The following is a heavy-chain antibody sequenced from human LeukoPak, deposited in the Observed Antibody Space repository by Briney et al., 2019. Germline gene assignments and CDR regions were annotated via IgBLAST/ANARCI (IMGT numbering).Heavy chain of an antibody. V-gene: IGHV4-59*01. J-gene: IGHJ4*02. CDR2: IYYSGST. CDR1: AGSISSYY. CDR3: GGGRRYSSSWYVIDY. Sequence: SETLSLTCTVSAGSISSYYWSWIRQPPGKGLEWIGYIYYSGSTNYNPSLRSRVTISVDTSKNQFSLKLSSVTAADTAVYYCGGGRRYSSSWYVIDYWGQGTLVTVSS. D-gene: IGHD6-13*01.